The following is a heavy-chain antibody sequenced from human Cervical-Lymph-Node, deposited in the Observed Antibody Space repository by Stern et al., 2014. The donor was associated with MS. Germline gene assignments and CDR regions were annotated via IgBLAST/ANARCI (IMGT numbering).Heavy chain of an antibody. CDR1: GFSLSTSGVG. V-gene: IGHV2-5*01. CDR2: IYWTDDR. CDR3: AHDYHDILTGYYNSRFAS. J-gene: IGHJ4*01. Sequence: QVTLRESGPTLVKPTQTLTLTCTFSGFSLSTSGVGVGWIRQPPGKALEWLALIYWTDDRRYSPSLKSRLTITNDTSKNQVVLTMTNMDPVDTATYYCAHDYHDILTGYYNSRFASWGHGTLVTVSS. D-gene: IGHD3-9*01.